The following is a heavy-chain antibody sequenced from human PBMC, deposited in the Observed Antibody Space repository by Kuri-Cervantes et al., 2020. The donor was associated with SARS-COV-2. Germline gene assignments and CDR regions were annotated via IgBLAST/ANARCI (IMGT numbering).Heavy chain of an antibody. CDR2: IYHTGRN. CDR1: GGSISSYY. CDR3: ARVYSQSYFDN. V-gene: IGHV4-59*04. J-gene: IGHJ4*02. Sequence: GSLRLSCTVSGGSISSYYWSWIRQPPGKGLDWIATIYHTGRNYYNPSLESRVAISLDTSENQFSLKLSSVAAADTAVYYCARVYSQSYFDNWGQGTLVTVSS. D-gene: IGHD1-26*01.